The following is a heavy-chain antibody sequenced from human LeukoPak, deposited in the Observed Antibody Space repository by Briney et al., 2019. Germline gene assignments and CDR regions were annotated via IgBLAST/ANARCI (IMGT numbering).Heavy chain of an antibody. CDR2: IYSTGST. J-gene: IGHJ4*02. V-gene: IGHV4-59*08. D-gene: IGHD2-2*01. CDR3: ARASSYTGHLGW. Sequence: PSETLSLTCTVSGGSISSYYWTWIRQPPGKGLEWIGYIYSTGSTNYNPSLKSQVTISVDTSKNQFSLNLSSVTAADTAVYYWARASSYTGHLGWWGQGTLVTVSS. CDR1: GGSISSYY.